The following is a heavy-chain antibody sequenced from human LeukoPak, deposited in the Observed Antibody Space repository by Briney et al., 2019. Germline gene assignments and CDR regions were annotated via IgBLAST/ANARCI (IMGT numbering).Heavy chain of an antibody. J-gene: IGHJ6*03. CDR3: ARDLADIVVVPAAANYYYYYMDV. CDR2: IKQDGSEK. CDR1: GFTFSSYW. Sequence: GGSLRLSCAASGFTFSSYWMSWVRQAPGKGLEGVANIKQDGSEKYYVDSVKGRFTISRDNAKNSLYLQMNSLRAEDTAVYYCARDLADIVVVPAAANYYYYYMDVWGKGTTVTVSS. V-gene: IGHV3-7*01. D-gene: IGHD2-2*01.